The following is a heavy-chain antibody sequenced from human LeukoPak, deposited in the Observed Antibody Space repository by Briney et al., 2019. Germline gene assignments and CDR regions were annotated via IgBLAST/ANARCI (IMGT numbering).Heavy chain of an antibody. V-gene: IGHV3-7*04. CDR3: ARGGSSRFDQ. CDR1: GFTFTTDW. CDR2: ISPDGSEK. Sequence: QSGGSLRLSCAASGFTFTTDWMSWVRQAPGKGLEWVAKISPDGSEKYYVDSVKGRFTISRDKAKNSLDLQMSSLRADDTAVYYCARGGSSRFDQWGQGTLVTVSS. D-gene: IGHD6-13*01. J-gene: IGHJ4*02.